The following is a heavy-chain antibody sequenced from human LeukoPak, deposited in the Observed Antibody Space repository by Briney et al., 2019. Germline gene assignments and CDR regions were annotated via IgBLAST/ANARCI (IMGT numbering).Heavy chain of an antibody. V-gene: IGHV1-69*13. D-gene: IGHD5-18*01. CDR3: ARHSANQIQLWLRGGYYYGMDV. J-gene: IGHJ6*02. CDR2: IIPIFGTA. CDR1: GGTFISYA. Sequence: SVKVSCKASGGTFISYAISWVRQAPGQGPEWMGGIIPIFGTANYAQKFQGRVTITADESTSTAYMELSSLRSEDTAVYYCARHSANQIQLWLRGGYYYGMDVWGQGTTVTVSS.